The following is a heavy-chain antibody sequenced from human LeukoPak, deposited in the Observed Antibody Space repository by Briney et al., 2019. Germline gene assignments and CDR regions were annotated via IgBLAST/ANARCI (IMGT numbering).Heavy chain of an antibody. D-gene: IGHD3-10*01. J-gene: IGHJ4*02. Sequence: SQTLSLTRAISGDSVSSNSAAWNWIRQSPSRGLEWLGRTYYRSKWYTYYAVSVKSRISINRDTSKNQISLQLNSVTPEDTAVYYCASSTGPIDYGGRGTRVTVSS. CDR3: ASSTGPIDY. CDR1: GDSVSSNSAA. CDR2: TYYRSKWYT. V-gene: IGHV6-1*01.